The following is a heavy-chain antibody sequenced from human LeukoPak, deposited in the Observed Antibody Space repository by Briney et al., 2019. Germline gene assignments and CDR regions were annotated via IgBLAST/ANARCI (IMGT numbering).Heavy chain of an antibody. D-gene: IGHD6-19*01. J-gene: IGHJ4*02. CDR3: ARDRGKQWLPAY. CDR2: INPNSGGT. CDR1: GYTFTGYY. V-gene: IGHV1-2*02. Sequence: ASVKVSCKASGYTFTGYYMHWVRQAPGQGLEWMGWINPNSGGTNYAQKFQGRVTMTRDTSISTAYMELSRLRSDDTAVYYCARDRGKQWLPAYWGQGTLVTVSS.